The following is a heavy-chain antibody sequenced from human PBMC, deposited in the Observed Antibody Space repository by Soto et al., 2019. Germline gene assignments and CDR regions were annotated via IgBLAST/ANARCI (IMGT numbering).Heavy chain of an antibody. V-gene: IGHV1-18*01. J-gene: IGHJ4*02. Sequence: QVQLVQSGAEVKKPGASVKVSCKASGYTFTSYGISWVRQAPGQGLEWMGWISAYNGNTNYAQKLQGRVTMTTDTSTSTAYMELRSLRSDDTAVYYCARDTYYDILPGYSPFDYWGQGTLVTVSS. CDR3: ARDTYYDILPGYSPFDY. D-gene: IGHD3-9*01. CDR1: GYTFTSYG. CDR2: ISAYNGNT.